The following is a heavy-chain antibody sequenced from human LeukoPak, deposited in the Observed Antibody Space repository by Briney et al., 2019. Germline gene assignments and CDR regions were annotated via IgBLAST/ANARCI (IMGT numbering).Heavy chain of an antibody. Sequence: GGSLRLSCAASGFTFSSYAMSWVRQAPGKGLEWVSAISGSGGSTYYADSVKGGFTISRDNSKNTLYLQMNSLRAEDTAVYYCAKDQEYSSGWYDYWGQGTLVTVSS. CDR3: AKDQEYSSGWYDY. D-gene: IGHD6-19*01. V-gene: IGHV3-23*01. J-gene: IGHJ4*02. CDR2: ISGSGGST. CDR1: GFTFSSYA.